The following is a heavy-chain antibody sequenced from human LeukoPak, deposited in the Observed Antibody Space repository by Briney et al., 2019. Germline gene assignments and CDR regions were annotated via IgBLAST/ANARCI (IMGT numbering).Heavy chain of an antibody. Sequence: SETLSLTRAVYGGSFSGYYWSWIRQPPGKGLEWIGEINHSGSTNYNPSLKSRVTISVDTSKNQFSLKLSSVTAADTAVYYCARRYCSSTSCYAFDYWGQGTLVTVSS. D-gene: IGHD2-2*01. J-gene: IGHJ4*02. CDR3: ARRYCSSTSCYAFDY. CDR1: GGSFSGYY. V-gene: IGHV4-34*01. CDR2: INHSGST.